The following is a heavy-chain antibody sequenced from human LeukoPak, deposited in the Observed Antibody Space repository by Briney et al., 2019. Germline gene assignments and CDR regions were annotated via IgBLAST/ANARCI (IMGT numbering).Heavy chain of an antibody. J-gene: IGHJ5*02. CDR1: GFTFDDYG. CDR2: INWNGGGT. V-gene: IGHV3-20*04. Sequence: GGSLRLSCAASGFTFDDYGMSWVRQAPGKGLEWVSGINWNGGGTGYADSVKGRFTISRDNAKNSLYLQMNSLRAEDTALYYCARGFVAENWFDPWGQGTLVTVSS. D-gene: IGHD1-14*01. CDR3: ARGFVAENWFDP.